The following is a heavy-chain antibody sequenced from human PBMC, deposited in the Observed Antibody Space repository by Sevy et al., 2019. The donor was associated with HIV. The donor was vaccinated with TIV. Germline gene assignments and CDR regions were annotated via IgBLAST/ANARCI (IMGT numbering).Heavy chain of an antibody. J-gene: IGHJ4*02. V-gene: IGHV3-23*01. Sequence: GGSLRLSCEVPASTFSSYAMSWVRQAPGKGLEWVSAISRVGDNTYYADSLKGRFTISRDNSKNTLYLQMNSLRGDDTAVYYCANQPDYWGRGTLVTVSS. CDR2: ISRVGDNT. D-gene: IGHD2-2*01. CDR3: ANQPDY. CDR1: ASTFSSYA.